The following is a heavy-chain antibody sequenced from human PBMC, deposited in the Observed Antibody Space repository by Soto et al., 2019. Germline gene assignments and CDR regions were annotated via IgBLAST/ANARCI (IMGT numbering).Heavy chain of an antibody. CDR1: GWSLSGHY. CDR3: AGGNCLKLGVQAWAPDETYFDS. D-gene: IGHD3-16*01. J-gene: IGHJ4*02. CDR2: INHGGST. V-gene: IGHV4-34*01. Sequence: SESRSLTCFVYGWSLSGHYWSWIRQPPGKGLEWIGEINHGGSTHYNPSLKGRVILSVDTSKNQFSLKLTSLTAADTAVYFCAGGNCLKLGVQAWAPDETYFDSWGQGTLVTVSP.